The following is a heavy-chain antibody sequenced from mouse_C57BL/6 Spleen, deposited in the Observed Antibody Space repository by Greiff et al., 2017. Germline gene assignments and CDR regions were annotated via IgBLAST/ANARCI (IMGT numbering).Heavy chain of an antibody. Sequence: VQLKESGAELVRPGASVKLSCTASGFNIKDDYMHWVKQRPEQGLEWIGWIDPENGDTEYASKFQGKATITADTSSNTAYLQLSNLTSEYTAVYYCTTCHSNFYAMDYWGQGTSVTVSS. D-gene: IGHD2-5*01. CDR3: TTCHSNFYAMDY. CDR2: IDPENGDT. J-gene: IGHJ4*01. CDR1: GFNIKDDY. V-gene: IGHV14-4*01.